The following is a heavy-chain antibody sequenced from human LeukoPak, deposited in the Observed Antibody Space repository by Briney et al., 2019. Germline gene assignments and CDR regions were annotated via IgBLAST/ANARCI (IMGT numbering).Heavy chain of an antibody. Sequence: RPGGSLRLSCAASGFTFSSYAMSWVRQAPGKGLEWVSSISSSSSYIYYADSVKGRFTISRDNSKNTLYLQMNSLRAEDTAVYYCASGGPMAAAGFLDYWGQGTLVTVSS. CDR3: ASGGPMAAAGFLDY. J-gene: IGHJ4*02. D-gene: IGHD6-13*01. CDR1: GFTFSSYA. V-gene: IGHV3-23*01. CDR2: ISSSSSYI.